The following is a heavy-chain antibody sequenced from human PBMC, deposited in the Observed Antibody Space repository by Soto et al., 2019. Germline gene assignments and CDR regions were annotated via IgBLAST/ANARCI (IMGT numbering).Heavy chain of an antibody. CDR2: IWYDGSNK. CDR1: GFTFSSYG. J-gene: IGHJ4*02. V-gene: IGHV3-33*01. Sequence: GGSLRLSCAASGFTFSSYGMHWVRQAPGKGLEWVAVIWYDGSNKYYADSVKGRFTISRDNSKNTLYLQMNSLRAEDTAVYYCARGRAARPWIGYYFDYWGQGTLVTVSS. D-gene: IGHD6-6*01. CDR3: ARGRAARPWIGYYFDY.